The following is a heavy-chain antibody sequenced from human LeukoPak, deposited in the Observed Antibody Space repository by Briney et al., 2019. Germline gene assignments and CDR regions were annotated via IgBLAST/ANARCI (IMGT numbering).Heavy chain of an antibody. Sequence: PSETLSLTCTVSGGSISSYYWTWIRQPPGKGLEWIGYIYYSGSTNYNPSLKSRVVMSVDTSKNQFSLKLSSVTAADTAVYYCARGYSSDWSRFDSWGQGTLVTVSA. J-gene: IGHJ4*02. V-gene: IGHV4-59*01. CDR2: IYYSGST. CDR1: GGSISSYY. D-gene: IGHD6-19*01. CDR3: ARGYSSDWSRFDS.